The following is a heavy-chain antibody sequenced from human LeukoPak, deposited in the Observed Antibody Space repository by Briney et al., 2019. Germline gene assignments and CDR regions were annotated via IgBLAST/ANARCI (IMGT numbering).Heavy chain of an antibody. Sequence: SETLSLTCAVYSGSFSGFYWNWFRQPPGERLEWIGEINHGESTNYNPSLKSRATISVDTSKKQFSLKLTSVTAADTAVYYCARGRAQCINGVCYNYGMDVWGQGTTVTVSS. J-gene: IGHJ6*02. CDR1: SGSFSGFY. CDR2: INHGEST. V-gene: IGHV4-34*01. CDR3: ARGRAQCINGVCYNYGMDV. D-gene: IGHD2-8*01.